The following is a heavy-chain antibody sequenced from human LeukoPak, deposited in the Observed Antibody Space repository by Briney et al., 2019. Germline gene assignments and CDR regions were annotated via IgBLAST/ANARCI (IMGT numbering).Heavy chain of an antibody. CDR1: GFTFSSYW. V-gene: IGHV3-48*02. CDR2: ISSSSSTI. Sequence: GGSLRLSCAASGFTFSSYWMSWVRQAPGKGLEWVSYISSSSSTIYYADSVKGRFTISRDNAKNSLYLQMNSLRDEDTAVYYCARVREGDFDYWGQGTLVTVSS. J-gene: IGHJ4*02. CDR3: ARVREGDFDY.